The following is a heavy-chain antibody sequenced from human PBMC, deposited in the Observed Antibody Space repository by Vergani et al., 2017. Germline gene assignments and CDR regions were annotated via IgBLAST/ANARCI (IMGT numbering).Heavy chain of an antibody. V-gene: IGHV3-30-3*01. CDR3: ARSWGGYNWNYAVDY. J-gene: IGHJ4*02. CDR2: ISYDGSNK. CDR1: GFTFSSYA. D-gene: IGHD1-7*01. Sequence: QVQLVESGGGVVQPGRSLRLSCAASGFTFSSYAMHWVRQAPGKGLEWVAVISYDGSNKYYADSVKGRFTISRDNSKNTLYLQRNSLRAEDTAVYYCARSWGGYNWNYAVDYWGQGTLVTVSS.